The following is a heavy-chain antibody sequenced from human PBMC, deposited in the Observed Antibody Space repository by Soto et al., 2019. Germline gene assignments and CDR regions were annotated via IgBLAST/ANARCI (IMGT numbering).Heavy chain of an antibody. Sequence: SETLSLTCTVSGGSISSSSYLWGWIRQPPGKALEWIGSIYYSGSTYYNPSLKSRVTISVDTSKNQFSLKLTSVTAADTAVYYCARHLRGSGNAFDIWGQGTMVTVSS. V-gene: IGHV4-39*01. J-gene: IGHJ3*02. D-gene: IGHD3-10*01. CDR2: IYYSGST. CDR3: ARHLRGSGNAFDI. CDR1: GGSISSSSYL.